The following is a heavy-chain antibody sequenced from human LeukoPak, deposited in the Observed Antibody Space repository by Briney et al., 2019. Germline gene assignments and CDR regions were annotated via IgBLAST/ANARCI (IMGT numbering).Heavy chain of an antibody. CDR2: IYYSGST. Sequence: SETLSLTCTVSGXSIRNYYWSWIRQPPGKGLEWIGYIYYSGSTNYSPSLKSRLTISVDTSKNQFSLKLSSVTAADTAVYYCARTYGSSGLGYFDLWGRGTLVTVSS. V-gene: IGHV4-59*01. CDR1: GXSIRNYY. J-gene: IGHJ2*01. CDR3: ARTYGSSGLGYFDL. D-gene: IGHD6-13*01.